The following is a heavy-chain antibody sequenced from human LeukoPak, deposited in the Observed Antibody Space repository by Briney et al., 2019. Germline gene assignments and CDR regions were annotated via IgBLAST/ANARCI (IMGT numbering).Heavy chain of an antibody. CDR1: GGSISSGGYS. J-gene: IGHJ4*02. V-gene: IGHV4-30-2*01. Sequence: TLSLTCAVSGGSISSGGYSWSWIRQPPGKGLEWIGWIYHSGSTSYNPSLKSRVTISVDRSKNQFSLKLTSVTAADTAVYYCARGQYTFDYWGQGTLVTVSS. D-gene: IGHD4-11*01. CDR2: IYHSGST. CDR3: ARGQYTFDY.